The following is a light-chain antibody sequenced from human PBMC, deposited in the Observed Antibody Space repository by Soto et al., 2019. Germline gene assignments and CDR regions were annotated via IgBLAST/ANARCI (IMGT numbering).Light chain of an antibody. V-gene: IGKV3-20*01. CDR3: QQYGRAPLT. J-gene: IGKJ4*01. Sequence: EIVLTQSPGTLSLSPGEIATLSCRASQSVSSSYLAWDQQKPGQAPRLLIYGASRRATGIPDRFSGSGSGTEFTLTISSLEPEDFAVYYCQQYGRAPLTFGGGTKVEIK. CDR2: GAS. CDR1: QSVSSSY.